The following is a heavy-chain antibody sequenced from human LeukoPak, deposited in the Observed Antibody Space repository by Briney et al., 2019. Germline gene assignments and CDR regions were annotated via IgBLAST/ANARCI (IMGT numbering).Heavy chain of an antibody. V-gene: IGHV3-21*01. D-gene: IGHD3-10*01. CDR2: ISSSSSYI. CDR3: ARGGGSSRFDY. J-gene: IGHJ4*02. CDR1: GFTFSSYA. Sequence: PGGSLRLSCAASGFTFSSYAMSWVRQAPGKGLEWVSSISSSSSYIYYADSVKGRFTISRDNAKNSLYLQMDSLRAEDTAVYYCARGGGSSRFDYWGQGTLVTVSS.